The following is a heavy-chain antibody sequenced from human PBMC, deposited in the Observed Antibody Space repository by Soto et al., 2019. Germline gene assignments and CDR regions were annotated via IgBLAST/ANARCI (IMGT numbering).Heavy chain of an antibody. J-gene: IGHJ4*02. CDR1: GFTFSSYA. CDR2: ITGGGDNT. Sequence: EVQLLESGEGLVQPGGPLRLSCAASGFTFSSYAMTWVRQAPGKGLAWVSAITGGGDNTYYADSVKGRFTISRDNFKNTLYLQMDSLRDEDTAIYYCAKGSKGFDYWCQGTLVTVSS. D-gene: IGHD2-2*01. CDR3: AKGSKGFDY. V-gene: IGHV3-23*01.